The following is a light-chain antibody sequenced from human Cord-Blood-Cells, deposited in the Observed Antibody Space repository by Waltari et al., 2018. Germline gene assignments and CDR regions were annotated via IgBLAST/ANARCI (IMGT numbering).Light chain of an antibody. V-gene: IGKV4-1*01. Sequence: DIVMTQSPDSLAVSLGERATINCKSSQSVLYSSNNKNYLAWYQQKPGQPPELLIYWASTRESGVPDRFSGSGSGTDFTPTISSLQAEDVAVYYCQQYYSTPFTFGPGTKVDIK. CDR3: QQYYSTPFT. CDR1: QSVLYSSNNKNY. J-gene: IGKJ3*01. CDR2: WAS.